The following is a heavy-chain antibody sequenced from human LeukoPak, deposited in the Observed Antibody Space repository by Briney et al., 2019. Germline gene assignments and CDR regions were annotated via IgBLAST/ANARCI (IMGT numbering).Heavy chain of an antibody. CDR3: ARGMRGDWFDP. J-gene: IGHJ5*02. CDR2: ISSSSSYI. D-gene: IGHD3-16*01. CDR1: GFTFSSYS. V-gene: IGHV3-21*01. Sequence: GGSLKLSCAASGFTFSSYSMNWFRQAPGKGLDWVSSISSSSSYIYYADSVKGRFTISRDNAKNSLYLQMNSLRAEDTAVYYCARGMRGDWFDPWGQGTLVTVSS.